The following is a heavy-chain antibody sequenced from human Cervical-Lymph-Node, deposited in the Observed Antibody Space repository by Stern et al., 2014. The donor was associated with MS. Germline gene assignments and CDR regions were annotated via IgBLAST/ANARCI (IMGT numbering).Heavy chain of an antibody. J-gene: IGHJ6*02. CDR2: IYYSGST. CDR3: ARDVGIAVTGAYYYYGMDV. CDR1: GGSISSGGYY. V-gene: IGHV4-31*03. Sequence: QVQLQESGPGLVKPTQTLSLTCSVSGGSISSGGYYWSWIRQHPGKGREWIGYIYYSGSTYYNPSLKSRVTISVDTSENQFSLKLSSETAADTAVYYCARDVGIAVTGAYYYYGMDVWGQGTTVTVSS. D-gene: IGHD6-19*01.